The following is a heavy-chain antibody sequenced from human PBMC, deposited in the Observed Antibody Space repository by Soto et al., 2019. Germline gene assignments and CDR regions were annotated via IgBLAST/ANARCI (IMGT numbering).Heavy chain of an antibody. V-gene: IGHV1-2*04. CDR3: ARTLIWFGEDTFDY. Sequence: ASVKVSCKASGYTFTGYYMHWVRQAPGQGLEWMGWINPNSGGTNYAQRFQGWVTMTRDTSISTAYMELSRLRSDDTAVYYCARTLIWFGEDTFDYWGQGTLVTVSS. D-gene: IGHD3-10*01. CDR1: GYTFTGYY. J-gene: IGHJ4*02. CDR2: INPNSGGT.